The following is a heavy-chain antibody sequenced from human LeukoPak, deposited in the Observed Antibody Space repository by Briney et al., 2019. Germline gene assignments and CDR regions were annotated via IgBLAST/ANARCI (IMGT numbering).Heavy chain of an antibody. Sequence: GGSLRPYCAASGLIFDDNAMNWVRQAPGKGLEWVSLISWDGDSTYYADSVKGRFTISRDNSKKSLYLQMNSLRAEDSALYYCASQKSGDPLFDHWGQGTLVTVSS. CDR1: GLIFDDNA. CDR2: ISWDGDST. V-gene: IGHV3-43D*04. CDR3: ASQKSGDPLFDH. J-gene: IGHJ4*02. D-gene: IGHD2-21*02.